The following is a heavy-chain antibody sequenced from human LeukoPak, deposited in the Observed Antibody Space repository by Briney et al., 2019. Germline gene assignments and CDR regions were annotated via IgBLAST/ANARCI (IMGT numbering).Heavy chain of an antibody. CDR2: INPSGAGT. CDR1: GYTFTAYY. Sequence: ASVKVSCKASGYTFTAYYLHWVRQAPGQGLEWMGIINPSGAGTDYAQKFQGRVTITRNTSISTAYMELSSLRSEDTAVYYCARGAIYAGNWFDPWGQGTLVTVSS. V-gene: IGHV1-46*01. J-gene: IGHJ5*02. CDR3: ARGAIYAGNWFDP. D-gene: IGHD1-26*01.